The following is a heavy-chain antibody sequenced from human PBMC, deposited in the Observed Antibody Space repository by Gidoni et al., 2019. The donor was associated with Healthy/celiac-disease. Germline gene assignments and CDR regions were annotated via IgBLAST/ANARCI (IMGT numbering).Heavy chain of an antibody. CDR2: IYYSGST. Sequence: QVQLQESGPGLVKPSETLSLTCTVSGGSISRYYWSWIRQPPGKGLEWIGYIYYSGSTTYNPSLKSRVTISVDTSKNQFSLKLSSVTAADTAVYYCARAGGADFWSGYSNWFDPWGQGTLVTVSS. CDR3: ARAGGADFWSGYSNWFDP. CDR1: GGSISRYY. J-gene: IGHJ5*02. V-gene: IGHV4-59*01. D-gene: IGHD3-3*01.